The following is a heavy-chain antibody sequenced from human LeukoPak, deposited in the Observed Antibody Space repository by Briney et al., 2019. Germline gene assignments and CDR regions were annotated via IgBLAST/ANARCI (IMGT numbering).Heavy chain of an antibody. CDR2: IYYNGST. D-gene: IGHD2-2*01. CDR3: ARDRHISSTSGEPDY. Sequence: SETLSLTCTLSGGSISSFYWSWIRQPPGKGLEWIGYIYYNGSTNYNPSLKSRVTISVDTSKNQFSLKLSSVTAADTAVYYCARDRHISSTSGEPDYWGQGTLVTVSS. V-gene: IGHV4-59*01. J-gene: IGHJ4*02. CDR1: GGSISSFY.